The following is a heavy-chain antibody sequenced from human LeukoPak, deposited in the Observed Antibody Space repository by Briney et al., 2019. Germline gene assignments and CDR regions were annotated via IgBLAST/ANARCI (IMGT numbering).Heavy chain of an antibody. J-gene: IGHJ4*02. CDR3: AREIVAGTNFDY. CDR2: INPNSGGT. Sequence: ASVKVSCKASGYTFTGYYMHWVRQAPGQGLEWMGRINPNSGGTNYAQKFQGRVTMTRDTSTSTAYMELSRLRSDDTAVYYCAREIVAGTNFDYWGQGTLVTVSS. CDR1: GYTFTGYY. D-gene: IGHD6-19*01. V-gene: IGHV1-2*06.